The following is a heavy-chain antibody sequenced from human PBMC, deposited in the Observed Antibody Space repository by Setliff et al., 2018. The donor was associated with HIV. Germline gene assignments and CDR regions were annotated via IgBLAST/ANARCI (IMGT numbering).Heavy chain of an antibody. CDR3: TRQAFGGAPRTPLDS. Sequence: SETLSLTCTVSGGSISTYSWGWVRQPPGKGLEWIGIVDYRGNTYYSPSFHSRVTVLVDTSKNHFSLILTSVTAADTAVYYCTRQAFGGAPRTPLDSWGQGTLVTVSS. J-gene: IGHJ4*02. CDR1: GGSISTYS. D-gene: IGHD3-16*01. CDR2: VDYRGNT. V-gene: IGHV4-39*01.